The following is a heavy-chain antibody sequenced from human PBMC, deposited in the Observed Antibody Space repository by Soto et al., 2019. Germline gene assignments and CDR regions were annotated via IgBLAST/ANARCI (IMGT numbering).Heavy chain of an antibody. Sequence: QVQLVXXGAEVKKXXXXXKVSCKASGYTSISYDINWVRQATGQGLEWMGWMNPNSGNTGYAQKFQGRVTMTRNTSISTAYMELSSLRSEDTAVYYCARAWGTPRDYWGQGTLVTVSS. CDR3: ARAWGTPRDY. D-gene: IGHD3-16*01. V-gene: IGHV1-8*01. J-gene: IGHJ4*02. CDR2: MNPNSGNT. CDR1: GYTSISYD.